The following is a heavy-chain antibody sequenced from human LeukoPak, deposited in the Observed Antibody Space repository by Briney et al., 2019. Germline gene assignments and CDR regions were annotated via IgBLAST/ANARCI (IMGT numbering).Heavy chain of an antibody. CDR2: IYYSGST. V-gene: IGHV4-61*05. Sequence: SETLSLTCTVSGGSISSSSYYWGWIRQPPGKGLEWIGYIYYSGSTNYNPSLKSRVTISVDTSKNQFSLKLSSVTAADTAVYYCAGSGGPEDYWGQGTLVTVSS. CDR3: AGSGGPEDY. CDR1: GGSISSSSYY. J-gene: IGHJ4*02. D-gene: IGHD3-10*01.